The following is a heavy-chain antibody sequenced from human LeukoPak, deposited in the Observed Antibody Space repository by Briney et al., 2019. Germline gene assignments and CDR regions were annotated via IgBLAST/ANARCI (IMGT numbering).Heavy chain of an antibody. CDR2: ISWNRGFI. V-gene: IGHV3-9*01. J-gene: IGHJ4*02. CDR3: ARTWEGYSCGLYYFDY. CDR1: GFTFEDYA. Sequence: PGGSLRLSCVASGFTFEDYAMHWVRQVPGRGLEWVSGISWNRGFIGYADSVKGRFIISRDNAKNSLYLQMNSLSVEDTAFYYCARTWEGYSCGLYYFDYWGQGTLVTVSS. D-gene: IGHD5-18*01.